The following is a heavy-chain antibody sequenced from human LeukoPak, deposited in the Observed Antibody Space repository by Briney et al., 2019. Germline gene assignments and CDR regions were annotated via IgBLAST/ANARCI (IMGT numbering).Heavy chain of an antibody. D-gene: IGHD6-6*01. V-gene: IGHV3-21*04. CDR2: ISSSGGYI. J-gene: IGHJ6*03. Sequence: PGGSLRLSCAASGFTFSSYSMDWVRQAPGKGLEWVSSISSSGGYIYYADSVKGRFTISRDNAKNSLYLQMNSLRAEDTAVYYCAKVAYSSSSRQARYYYYYMDVWGKGTTVTVSS. CDR1: GFTFSSYS. CDR3: AKVAYSSSSRQARYYYYYMDV.